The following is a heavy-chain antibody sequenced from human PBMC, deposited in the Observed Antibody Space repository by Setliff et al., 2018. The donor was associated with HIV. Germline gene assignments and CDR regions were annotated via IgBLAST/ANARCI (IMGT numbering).Heavy chain of an antibody. V-gene: IGHV1-69*13. D-gene: IGHD2-15*01. CDR3: ARGGWSGGGPLHYSYYYLDV. CDR2: LISMFKIP. CDR1: GYAFTDYS. J-gene: IGHJ6*02. Sequence: GASVKVSCKTSGYAFTDYSIHWVRQAPGQGLEWMGGLISMFKIPQIAQKFQGRVTITADESTSTAYMGLSSLTSEDTAVYYCARGGWSGGGPLHYSYYYLDVWGQGTAVTVSS.